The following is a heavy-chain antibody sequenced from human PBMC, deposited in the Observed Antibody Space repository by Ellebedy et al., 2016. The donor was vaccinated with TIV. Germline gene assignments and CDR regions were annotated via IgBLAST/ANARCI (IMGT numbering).Heavy chain of an antibody. CDR2: ISGSGYNT. D-gene: IGHD6-19*01. CDR1: GFTFSNFG. CDR3: AKDFSTSGWYDYFQH. J-gene: IGHJ1*01. Sequence: GESLKISCAASGFTFSNFGMSWVRQAPGKGLEWVASISGSGYNTYYGESVKGRFTVSRDNSKTTMYLQMNSLRAEDAALYFCAKDFSTSGWYDYFQHWGQGTLVTVSP. V-gene: IGHV3-23*01.